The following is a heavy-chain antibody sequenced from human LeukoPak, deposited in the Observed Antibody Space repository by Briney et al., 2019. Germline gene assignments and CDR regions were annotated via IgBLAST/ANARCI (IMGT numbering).Heavy chain of an antibody. D-gene: IGHD1-26*01. CDR3: ARTMGATTVVAFDI. V-gene: IGHV1-18*01. CDR1: GGTFSSYG. CDR2: ISAYNGNT. Sequence: ASVKVSCKASGGTFSSYGISWVRQAPGQGLEWMGWISAYNGNTNYAQKLQGRVTMTTDTSTSTAYMELRSLRSDDTAVYYCARTMGATTVVAFDIWGQGTMVTVSS. J-gene: IGHJ3*02.